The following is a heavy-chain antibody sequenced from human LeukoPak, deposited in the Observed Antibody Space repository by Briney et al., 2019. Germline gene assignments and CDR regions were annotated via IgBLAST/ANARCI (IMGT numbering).Heavy chain of an antibody. CDR2: IRYDGSNK. CDR3: AKDRAWNYYDSSGPFDY. V-gene: IGHV3-30*02. Sequence: GGSLRLSCAASGFTFSSYGMHWVRQAPGKGLEWVAFIRYDGSNKYYADSVKGRFTISRDNSKNTLYLQMNSLRAEDTAVCYCAKDRAWNYYDSSGPFDYWGQGTLVTVSS. D-gene: IGHD3-22*01. CDR1: GFTFSSYG. J-gene: IGHJ4*02.